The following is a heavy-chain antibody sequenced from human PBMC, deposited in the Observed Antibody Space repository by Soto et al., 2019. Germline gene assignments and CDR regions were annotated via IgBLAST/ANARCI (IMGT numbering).Heavy chain of an antibody. CDR3: AMPLRGYSYGYFSYFDY. CDR1: GFTFSSYA. V-gene: IGHV3-23*01. Sequence: EVQLLESGGGLVQPGGSLRLSCAASGFTFSSYAMSWVRQAPGKGLEWVSAISGSGGSTYYADSVKGRFTISRDNSKNTLYLQMNSLRAEDTAVYYSAMPLRGYSYGYFSYFDYWGQGTLVTVSS. CDR2: ISGSGGST. J-gene: IGHJ4*02. D-gene: IGHD5-18*01.